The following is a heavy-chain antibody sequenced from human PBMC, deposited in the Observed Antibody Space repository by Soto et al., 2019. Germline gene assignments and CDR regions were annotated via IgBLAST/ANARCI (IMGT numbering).Heavy chain of an antibody. CDR3: AGPYSSGNWYFDI. Sequence: PGGSLRLSCAASGFSFSAYSMNGVRQAPGKGLEWIAYTSTSSTTKYYADSVRGRFSITRDNANDLLYLDMDKLRDEDTGIYYCAGPYSSGNWYFDIWGLGTPVTVSS. CDR2: TSTSSTTK. J-gene: IGHJ4*03. D-gene: IGHD3-10*01. CDR1: GFSFSAYS. V-gene: IGHV3-48*02.